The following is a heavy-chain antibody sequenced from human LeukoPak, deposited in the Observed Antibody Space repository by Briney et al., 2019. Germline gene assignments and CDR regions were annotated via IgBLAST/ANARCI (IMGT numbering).Heavy chain of an antibody. CDR3: ARDTYCSGESCLRDY. J-gene: IGHJ4*02. V-gene: IGHV3-20*04. CDR1: GFTFDDYG. D-gene: IGHD2-15*01. CDR2: INWSGRST. Sequence: GGSLRLSCAASGFTFDDYGMSWVRQAPGKGLEWVSGINWSGRSTGYAESVKGRFTISRDNAKNSLYLQMNSLRAEDTALYYCARDTYCSGESCLRDYWGQGTLVTVSS.